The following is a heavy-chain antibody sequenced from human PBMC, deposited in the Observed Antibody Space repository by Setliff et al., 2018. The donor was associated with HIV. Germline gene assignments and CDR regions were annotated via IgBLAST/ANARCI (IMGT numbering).Heavy chain of an antibody. J-gene: IGHJ5*02. D-gene: IGHD1-26*01. Sequence: NPSETLSLTCTISGVYISNYHWGWIRQPPGKGLEWIAIIHYNGRTYYDPSLKSRVTIFVDTSKTQFYLKLRSVTASDTAVYYCVRYRSKIDWFDPWGQGTLVTVSS. CDR1: GVYISNYH. CDR3: VRYRSKIDWFDP. CDR2: IHYNGRT. V-gene: IGHV4-39*01.